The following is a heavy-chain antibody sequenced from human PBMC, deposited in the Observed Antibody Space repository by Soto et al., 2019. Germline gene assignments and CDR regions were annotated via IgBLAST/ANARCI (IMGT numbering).Heavy chain of an antibody. D-gene: IGHD3-3*01. J-gene: IGHJ5*02. CDR3: ALSASGETRWYDFWSGYLNWFAP. CDR2: IYWNDDK. V-gene: IGHV2-5*01. Sequence: SGPTLVNPTQTLTLTCTFSGFSLSTSGVGVGWIRQPPGKALEWLALIYWNDDKRYSPSLKSRLTITNDTSKNQVVLTMTDMDPVGTATYYCALSASGETRWYDFWSGYLNWFAPWGQGTLVTVSS. CDR1: GFSLSTSGVG.